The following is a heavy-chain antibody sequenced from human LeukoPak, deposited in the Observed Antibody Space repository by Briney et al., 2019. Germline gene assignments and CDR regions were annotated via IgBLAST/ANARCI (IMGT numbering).Heavy chain of an antibody. CDR1: GFTFSIYS. CDR2: ISADSNTI. V-gene: IGHV3-48*02. D-gene: IGHD5-24*01. J-gene: IGHJ4*02. CDR3: ARDLTRDGSTMGGGY. Sequence: PGGSLRLSCAASGFTFSIYSMNWVRQAPGEGLEWLSYISADSNTIYYADSVKGRFTISRDNAKTSLYLKMNTLRDEDTAVYYCARDLTRDGSTMGGGYWGQGTLVTVSS.